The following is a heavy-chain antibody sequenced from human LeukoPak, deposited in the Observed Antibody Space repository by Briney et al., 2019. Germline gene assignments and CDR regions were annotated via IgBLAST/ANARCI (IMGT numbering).Heavy chain of an antibody. D-gene: IGHD4-17*01. V-gene: IGHV3-30-3*01. Sequence: GGSLRLSCAASGFTFRNYVIHWVRQAPGKGLEWVAVTSSDLNVKLYADSVKGRFTISRDNSKNTLYLQMNSLRAEDTAVYYCATSYGDYDYYGMDVWGQGTTVTVSS. J-gene: IGHJ6*02. CDR2: TSSDLNVK. CDR1: GFTFRNYV. CDR3: ATSYGDYDYYGMDV.